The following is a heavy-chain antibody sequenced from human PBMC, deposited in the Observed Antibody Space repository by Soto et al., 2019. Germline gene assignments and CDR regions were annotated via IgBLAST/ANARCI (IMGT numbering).Heavy chain of an antibody. Sequence: SETLSLTCAGSGGSISSGCYSWSWIRQPPGKGLEWIGYIYHSGSTYYNPSLKSRVTISVDRSENQFSLKLSSVTAADTAVYYCARGQHPNYGMDVWGQGTTVTVSS. V-gene: IGHV4-30-2*01. CDR2: IYHSGST. CDR1: GGSISSGCYS. D-gene: IGHD6-13*01. CDR3: ARGQHPNYGMDV. J-gene: IGHJ6*02.